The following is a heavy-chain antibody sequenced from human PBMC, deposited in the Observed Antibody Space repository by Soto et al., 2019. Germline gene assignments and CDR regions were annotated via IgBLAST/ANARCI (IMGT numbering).Heavy chain of an antibody. D-gene: IGHD6-19*01. V-gene: IGHV3-23*01. J-gene: IGHJ4*02. CDR1: GFTFSAYT. CDR3: AKERSSGWSFDY. CDR2: ISGSGGTT. Sequence: GGSLRISCAASGFTFSAYTMTCVSQAPGKGLEWVSDISGSGGTTNYADSVKGRFTISRDNSKNTLYLQMNSLRAEDTAVFYCAKERSSGWSFDYWGQGTLVTVSS.